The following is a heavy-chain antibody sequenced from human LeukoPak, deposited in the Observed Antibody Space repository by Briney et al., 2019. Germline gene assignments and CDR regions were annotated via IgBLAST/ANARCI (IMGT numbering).Heavy chain of an antibody. CDR1: GYTLTELS. J-gene: IGHJ6*03. CDR2: FDPEDGET. CDR3: ARGKDNYDFWSGYYRMGYYYYYMDV. V-gene: IGHV1-24*01. Sequence: ASVKVSCKVSGYTLTELSMHWVRQAPGKGLEWMGGFDPEDGETIYAQKFQGRVTMTEDTSTDTAYMELSSLRSEDTAVYYCARGKDNYDFWSGYYRMGYYYYYMDVWGKGTTVTVSS. D-gene: IGHD3-3*01.